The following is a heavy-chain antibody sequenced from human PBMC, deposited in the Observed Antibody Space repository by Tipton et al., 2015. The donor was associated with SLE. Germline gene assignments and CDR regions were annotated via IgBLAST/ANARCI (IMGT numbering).Heavy chain of an antibody. J-gene: IGHJ6*03. CDR1: GDSISNNHYC. CDR2: VFYSGMT. Sequence: TLSLTCTVSGDSISNNHYCWGWIRQPPGRGLEWIGNVFYSGMTSYNPSLETRVSISVNTSKSQFSLRLNSVTAADTAVYYCARLPYNWVYGAYYYYMDVWGKGTTVTVSS. CDR3: ARLPYNWVYGAYYYYMDV. V-gene: IGHV4-39*07. D-gene: IGHD1-20*01.